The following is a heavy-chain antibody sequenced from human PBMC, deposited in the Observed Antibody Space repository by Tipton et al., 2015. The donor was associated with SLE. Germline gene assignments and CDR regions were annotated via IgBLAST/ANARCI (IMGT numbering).Heavy chain of an antibody. V-gene: IGHV4-39*07. CDR2: IYYSGST. CDR1: GVSISSSSYY. Sequence: TLSLTCTVSGVSISSSSYYWGWIRQPPGKGLEWIGSIYYSGSTYYNPPLKSRVTISVDTSKNQFSLKLSSVTAADTAVYYCAEVGYDFWSGYTNAFDIWGQGTMVTVSS. CDR3: AEVGYDFWSGYTNAFDI. D-gene: IGHD3-3*01. J-gene: IGHJ3*02.